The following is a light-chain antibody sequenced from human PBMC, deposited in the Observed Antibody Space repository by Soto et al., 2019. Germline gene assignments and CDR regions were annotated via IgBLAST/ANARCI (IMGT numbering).Light chain of an antibody. Sequence: SYELTQPPSVSVAPGQTATITCGGDNIGTKTVLWYQQKTGQAPVLVVSVNTGRPSWIPERFSASNSGNTATLTISRVEAGDEADYYCQLWESTSDQVVFGGGTKVTVL. V-gene: IGLV3-21*02. J-gene: IGLJ2*01. CDR3: QLWESTSDQVV. CDR1: NIGTKT. CDR2: VNT.